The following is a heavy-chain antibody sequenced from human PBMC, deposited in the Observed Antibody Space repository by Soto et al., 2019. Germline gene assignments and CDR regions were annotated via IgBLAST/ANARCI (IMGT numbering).Heavy chain of an antibody. CDR3: ERGWAAAGPFDY. V-gene: IGHV1-18*01. CDR1: GYTFTSYG. CDR2: ISAYNGNT. J-gene: IGHJ4*02. Sequence: ASVKGSCKASGYTFTSYGIRWVGQAPGQGLEWMGWISAYNGNTNYAQKLQGRVTMTTDTSTSTAYMELRSLRSDDTAVYYCERGWAAAGPFDYCGQGTLVTVSS. D-gene: IGHD6-13*01.